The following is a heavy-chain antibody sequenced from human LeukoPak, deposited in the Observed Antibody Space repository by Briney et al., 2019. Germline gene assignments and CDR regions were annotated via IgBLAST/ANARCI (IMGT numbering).Heavy chain of an antibody. CDR2: IYPGDSDT. V-gene: IGHV5-51*01. J-gene: IGHJ4*02. Sequence: GESLKISCKGSGYSFTSYWIGWVRQMPGKGLEWMGIIYPGDSDTRYSPSFQGQVTISADKSISTAYLQWSSLKASDTAMYYCAGLCLDSSSWYYFDYWGQGTLVTVSS. CDR3: AGLCLDSSSWYYFDY. CDR1: GYSFTSYW. D-gene: IGHD6-13*01.